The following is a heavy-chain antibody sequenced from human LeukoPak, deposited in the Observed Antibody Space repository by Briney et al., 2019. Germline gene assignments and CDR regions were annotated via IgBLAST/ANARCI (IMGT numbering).Heavy chain of an antibody. CDR2: INHSGST. J-gene: IGHJ4*02. Sequence: SETVSLTCTVSGGSISSYYWSWIRQPPGKGLEWIGEINHSGSTNYNPSLKSRVTISVDTSKNQFSLKLSSVTAADTAVYYCARLPRANWGQGTLVTVSS. CDR1: GGSISSYY. CDR3: ARLPRAN. V-gene: IGHV4-34*01.